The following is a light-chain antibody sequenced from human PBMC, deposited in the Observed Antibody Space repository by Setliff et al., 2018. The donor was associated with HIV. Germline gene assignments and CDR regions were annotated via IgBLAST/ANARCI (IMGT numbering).Light chain of an antibody. J-gene: IGLJ1*01. V-gene: IGLV2-23*02. CDR1: SSDVGSYNL. Sequence: QSVLTQPASVSGSPGQSITISCTGTSSDVGSYNLVSWYQHHPGKVPRLMISEVTKRPSGVSNRFSGSKSGNTASLAISGLQADDEADYYCCSYAGSDTFVVFGTGTKVTVL. CDR2: EVT. CDR3: CSYAGSDTFVV.